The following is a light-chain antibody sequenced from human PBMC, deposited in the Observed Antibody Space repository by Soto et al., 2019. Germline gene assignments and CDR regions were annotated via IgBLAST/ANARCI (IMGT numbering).Light chain of an antibody. J-gene: IGKJ2*01. V-gene: IGKV3D-20*01. CDR3: QQYGSSPYT. CDR2: NAS. CDR1: QSVSSSY. Sequence: EIELTQSPATLSLSPGDRATLSCGASQSVSSSYFAWYQQKPGLAPRLLIYNASRRATGLPDRFSGSGSGTDFTLTISRLEPDDFAVYYCQQYGSSPYTFGQGTKLEIK.